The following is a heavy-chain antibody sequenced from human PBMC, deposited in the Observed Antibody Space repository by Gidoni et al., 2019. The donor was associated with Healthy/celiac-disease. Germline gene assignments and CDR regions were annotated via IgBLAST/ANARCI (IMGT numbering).Heavy chain of an antibody. J-gene: IGHJ4*02. Sequence: RFTISRDNSKNTLYLQMSSLRAEDTAVYYCVKSRYRGYSYGYYFDYWGQGTLVTVSS. V-gene: IGHV3-64D*06. CDR3: VKSRYRGYSYGYYFDY. D-gene: IGHD5-18*01.